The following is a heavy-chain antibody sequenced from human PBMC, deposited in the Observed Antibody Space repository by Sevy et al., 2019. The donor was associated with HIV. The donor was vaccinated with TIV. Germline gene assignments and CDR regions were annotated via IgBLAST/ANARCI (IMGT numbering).Heavy chain of an antibody. CDR3: AREEEDYVWGTSRDLTFFDY. Sequence: GGSLRLSCEVSGLPFSRAGMHWVRQAPGKGLEWVSSISSSSSYIYYADSVKGRFTISRDNAKNSLYLQMNSLRAEDTAVYYCAREEEDYVWGTSRDLTFFDYWGQGTLVTVSS. CDR1: GLPFSRAG. CDR2: ISSSSSYI. V-gene: IGHV3-21*01. D-gene: IGHD3-16*02. J-gene: IGHJ4*02.